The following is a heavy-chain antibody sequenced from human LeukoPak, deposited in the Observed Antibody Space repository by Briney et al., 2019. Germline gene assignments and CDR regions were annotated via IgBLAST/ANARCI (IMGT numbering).Heavy chain of an antibody. D-gene: IGHD7-27*01. V-gene: IGHV3-74*01. J-gene: IGHJ1*01. Sequence: GGSLRLSCAAPGFTFSEAWMHWVRQAPGKGLVWVSRINNDGSTTRYADSVKGRFTISRDNAKNTLYLQMNSLRAEDTAVYYCARVSGLGMNEYSHLWGQGTLVTVSS. CDR1: GFTFSEAW. CDR2: INNDGSTT. CDR3: ARVSGLGMNEYSHL.